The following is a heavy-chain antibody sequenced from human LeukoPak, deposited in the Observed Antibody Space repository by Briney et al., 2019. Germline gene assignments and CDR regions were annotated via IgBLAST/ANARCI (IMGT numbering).Heavy chain of an antibody. CDR1: GGSISRSSYY. V-gene: IGHV4-39*01. J-gene: IGHJ5*02. Sequence: PSETLSLTCTVSGGSISRSSYYWGWIRQPPGKGLEWIGSIYYGGSTYYNPSLKSRVTISVDTSKNQFSLTLSSVTAADTAVYYCARPDRGAVAGIGWFDPWGQGTLVTVSS. CDR2: IYYGGST. CDR3: ARPDRGAVAGIGWFDP. D-gene: IGHD6-19*01.